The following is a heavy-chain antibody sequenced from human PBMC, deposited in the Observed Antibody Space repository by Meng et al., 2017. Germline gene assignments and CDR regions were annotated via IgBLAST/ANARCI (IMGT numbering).Heavy chain of an antibody. J-gene: IGHJ3*02. V-gene: IGHV4-34*01. CDR1: GGSFSGYY. CDR2: INHSGST. Sequence: SDTLSLTCAVYGGSFSGYYWSWIRQPPGKGLEWIGEINHSGSTNYNPSLKSRVTISVDTSKNQFSLKLSSVTAADTAVYYCARTEVSDDAFDIWGQGTMVTVSS. CDR3: ARTEVSDDAFDI.